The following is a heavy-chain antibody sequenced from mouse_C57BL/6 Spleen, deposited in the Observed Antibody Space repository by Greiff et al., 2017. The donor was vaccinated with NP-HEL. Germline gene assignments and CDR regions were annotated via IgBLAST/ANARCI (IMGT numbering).Heavy chain of an antibody. CDR3: APIYYDYDVGYAMDY. CDR2: INPYNGGT. Sequence: EVQLQQSGPVLVKPGASVKMSCKASGYTFTDYYMNWVKQSHGKSLEWIGVINPYNGGTSYNQKFKGKATLTVDKSSSTAYMELNSLTSEDSAVYYCAPIYYDYDVGYAMDYWGQGTSVTVSS. J-gene: IGHJ4*01. V-gene: IGHV1-19*01. CDR1: GYTFTDYY. D-gene: IGHD2-4*01.